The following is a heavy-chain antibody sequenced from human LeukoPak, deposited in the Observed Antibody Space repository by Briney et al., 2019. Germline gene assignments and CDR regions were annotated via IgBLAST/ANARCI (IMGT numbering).Heavy chain of an antibody. CDR3: AEVTDSRRGSFDY. V-gene: IGHV3-23*01. J-gene: IGHJ4*02. CDR1: GFTFKNYA. D-gene: IGHD6-13*01. Sequence: GGSLRLSCAASGFTFKNYAMNWVRQSPGQGLEWVSTISGDAVTSWYADSVKGRFTISRDNSKNTLSLQVNSLRAEDTAVYYCAEVTDSRRGSFDYWGQGTLVTVSS. CDR2: ISGDAVTS.